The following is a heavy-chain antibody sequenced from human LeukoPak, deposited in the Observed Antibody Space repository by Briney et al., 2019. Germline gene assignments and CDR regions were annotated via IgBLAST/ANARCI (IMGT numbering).Heavy chain of an antibody. J-gene: IGHJ5*02. CDR2: ISPNSGDT. D-gene: IGHD2-2*01. Sequence: ASVKVSCKASGYTFTGYYMHWVRQAPGQGLEWMGWISPNSGDTDIAQKFQGRVTMTGDTSIATSYMEVDSLTSDDTAVYYCARESACGTTNCLAPADWLDPWGQGTLVIVSS. CDR3: ARESACGTTNCLAPADWLDP. CDR1: GYTFTGYY. V-gene: IGHV1-2*02.